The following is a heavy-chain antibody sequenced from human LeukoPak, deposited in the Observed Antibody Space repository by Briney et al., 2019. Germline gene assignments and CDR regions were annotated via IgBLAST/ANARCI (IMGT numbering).Heavy chain of an antibody. CDR1: GGTFSSYA. D-gene: IGHD6-19*01. Sequence: SVKVSCKASGGTFSSYAISWVRQAPGQGLEWMGRIIPILGIANYAQKFQGRVTITADKSTSTACMELSSLRSEDTAVYYCARVGSSAWSYYFDYWGRGTLVTVSS. J-gene: IGHJ4*02. V-gene: IGHV1-69*04. CDR2: IIPILGIA. CDR3: ARVGSSAWSYYFDY.